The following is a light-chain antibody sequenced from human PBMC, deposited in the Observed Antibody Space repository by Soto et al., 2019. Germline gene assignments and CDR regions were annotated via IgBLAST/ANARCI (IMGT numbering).Light chain of an antibody. Sequence: EIVLTQSPGSLCLSPGQRATLSCRASQSVDTTFFAWYQKKPGQAPRLLIYGASKRATGIPDRFSGSGSGTEFTLIISRLEPEDFAVYYCQQYMSSVTFGQGTKVEIK. CDR2: GAS. J-gene: IGKJ1*01. V-gene: IGKV3-20*01. CDR1: QSVDTTF. CDR3: QQYMSSVT.